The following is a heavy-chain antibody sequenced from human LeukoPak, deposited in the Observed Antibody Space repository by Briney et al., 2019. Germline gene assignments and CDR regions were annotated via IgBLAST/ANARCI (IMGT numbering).Heavy chain of an antibody. Sequence: ASVKVSCMASGYIFTRFYMHWVRQAPGHGLEWMGIINPSGGSTSYSQKFQGRVTMARDTSTSTVFMELSSLRSEDTAVYYCARDRDYYGSGSYGPFDYWGQGTLVTVSS. J-gene: IGHJ4*02. CDR3: ARDRDYYGSGSYGPFDY. V-gene: IGHV1-46*01. CDR2: INPSGGST. CDR1: GYIFTRFY. D-gene: IGHD3-10*01.